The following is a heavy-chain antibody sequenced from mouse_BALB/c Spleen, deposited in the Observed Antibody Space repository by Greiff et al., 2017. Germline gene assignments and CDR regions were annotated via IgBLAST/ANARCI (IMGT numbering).Heavy chain of an antibody. J-gene: IGHJ3*01. CDR2: IYPGSGST. CDR1: GYNFTSYW. CDR3: ARGYYGSIAY. D-gene: IGHD1-1*01. V-gene: IGHV1-55*01. Sequence: QVHVKQPGAELVKPGTSVKLSCKASGYNFTSYWINWVKLRPGQGLEWIGDIYPGSGSTNYNEKFKSKATLTVDTSSSTAYMQLSSLASEDSALYYCARGYYGSIAYWGQGTLVTVSA.